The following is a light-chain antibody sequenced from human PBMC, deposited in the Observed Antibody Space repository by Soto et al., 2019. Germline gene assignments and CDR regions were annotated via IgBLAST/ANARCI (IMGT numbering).Light chain of an antibody. CDR3: MQALQTPRT. CDR2: LGS. V-gene: IGKV2-28*01. Sequence: EIVMTQSPLSLTVTPGEPASISCKSTQSLLHSNGNTFLDWYMQKPGQSPQLLIYLGSRRAPGAPDRVSGSGSGTDVTLRTSTVEADDAGIYYCMQALQTPRTFGQGTKLEI. J-gene: IGKJ1*01. CDR1: QSLLHSNGNTF.